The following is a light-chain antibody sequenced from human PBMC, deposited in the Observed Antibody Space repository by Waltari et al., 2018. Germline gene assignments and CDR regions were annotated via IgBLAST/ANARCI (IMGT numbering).Light chain of an antibody. Sequence: QTVLTQPPSTSGAPGQTVTISCSGTPSKVGHNVVNWYQQFPGAVPRLLIYRNDQRPSGVPDRFSGSKSGTSASLAISGLRSEDEADYFCASWDDSPTGRWVFGGGTKVTVL. V-gene: IGLV1-44*01. CDR1: PSKVGHNV. CDR2: RND. J-gene: IGLJ3*02. CDR3: ASWDDSPTGRWV.